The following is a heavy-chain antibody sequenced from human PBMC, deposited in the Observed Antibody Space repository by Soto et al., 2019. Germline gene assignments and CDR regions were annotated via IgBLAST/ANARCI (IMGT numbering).Heavy chain of an antibody. D-gene: IGHD3-22*01. Sequence: VQLVESGGDLVQPGGSLRLSCAASGLTFRSYGMHWVRQAPGKGLEWVTVISFDGSDKYYADSVKGRFTVSRDNSRNTLYLQMTSLRAEDTAVYYCAKDRRGHYDTTGYSIWRNSVHYYGLDVWGQGTTVTVSS. CDR1: GLTFRSYG. CDR3: AKDRRGHYDTTGYSIWRNSVHYYGLDV. CDR2: ISFDGSDK. V-gene: IGHV3-30*18. J-gene: IGHJ6*02.